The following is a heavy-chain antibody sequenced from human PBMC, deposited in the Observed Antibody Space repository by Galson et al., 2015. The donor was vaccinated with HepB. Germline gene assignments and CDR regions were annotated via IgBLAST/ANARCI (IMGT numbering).Heavy chain of an antibody. D-gene: IGHD1-26*01. CDR2: ISYDGTRR. V-gene: IGHV3-30*01. Sequence: SLRLSCAASGFTFNTYAMDWVRQAPGKGLEWVAAISYDGTRRFYADSVKGRFTISRDNSENTLYLEMNSLGVDDMAVYYCARDRVRETFDYWGQGTLVTVSS. J-gene: IGHJ4*02. CDR3: ARDRVRETFDY. CDR1: GFTFNTYA.